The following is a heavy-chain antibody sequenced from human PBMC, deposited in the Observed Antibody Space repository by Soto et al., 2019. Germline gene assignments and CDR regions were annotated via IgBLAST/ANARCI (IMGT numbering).Heavy chain of an antibody. J-gene: IGHJ4*02. V-gene: IGHV4-31*03. CDR2: IYYSGST. CDR1: GGSISSGGYY. Sequence: SETLSLTCTVSGGSISSGGYYWSWIRQHPGKGLEWIGYIYYSGSTYYNPSLKSRVTISVDTSKNQFSLKLSSVTAADTAVYYCARIRGDYYDSSGYSFDYWGQGTLVTVSS. D-gene: IGHD3-22*01. CDR3: ARIRGDYYDSSGYSFDY.